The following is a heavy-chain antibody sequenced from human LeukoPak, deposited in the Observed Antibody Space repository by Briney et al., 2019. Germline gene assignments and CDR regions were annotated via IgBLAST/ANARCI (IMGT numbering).Heavy chain of an antibody. CDR1: GGTFSSYT. Sequence: GASVKVSCKASGGTFSSYTISWVRQAPGQGLEWMGRIIPILGIANYAQKFQGRVTITADKSTSTAYMELSSLRSEDTAVYYCARVSGYYDSSGYYDFDYWGQGTLVTVSS. D-gene: IGHD3-22*01. J-gene: IGHJ4*02. CDR3: ARVSGYYDSSGYYDFDY. CDR2: IIPILGIA. V-gene: IGHV1-69*02.